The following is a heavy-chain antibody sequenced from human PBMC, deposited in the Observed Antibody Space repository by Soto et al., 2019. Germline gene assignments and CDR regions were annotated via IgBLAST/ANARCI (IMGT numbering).Heavy chain of an antibody. Sequence: GSLRLSCAASGFTFSSYTMNWVRQAPGKGLEWVSSISSSGSSIYYANSVKGRFTISRDNAKNSLYLQMNSLRAEDTAVYYCARSSPYWSISLNAFDIWGQGTMVTVSS. D-gene: IGHD2-2*01. CDR3: ARSSPYWSISLNAFDI. CDR2: ISSSGSSI. CDR1: GFTFSSYT. J-gene: IGHJ3*02. V-gene: IGHV3-21*01.